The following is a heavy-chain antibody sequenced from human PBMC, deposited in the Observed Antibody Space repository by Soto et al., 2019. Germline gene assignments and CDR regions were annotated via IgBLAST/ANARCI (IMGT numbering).Heavy chain of an antibody. CDR1: GVSINSGGYY. J-gene: IGHJ4*02. D-gene: IGHD1-26*01. V-gene: IGHV4-31*03. Sequence: QVQLQESGPGLVKPSQTLSLTCTVSGVSINSGGYYWSWLRQHPGKGLEWIGYIYYSGSTYYNPSLNRRLTISIDSSQNQFSLRLSSVTAADTAVYYCARFSGSYPLDYWGQGPLVTVSS. CDR2: IYYSGST. CDR3: ARFSGSYPLDY.